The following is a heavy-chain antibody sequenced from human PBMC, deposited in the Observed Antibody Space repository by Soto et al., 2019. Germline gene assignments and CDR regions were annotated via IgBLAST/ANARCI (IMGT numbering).Heavy chain of an antibody. CDR1: GFTFNFYN. V-gene: IGHV3-48*02. CDR2: ISSRSDTI. CDR3: ARHGGRGSNMDV. Sequence: GGSLRLSCAASGFTFNFYNMNWVRQAPGKGLEWISYISSRSDTIYYADSVKGRFTISRDNAKNSLYLQINSLRDEDTAVYYCARHGGRGSNMDVWGQGPTVTVSS. J-gene: IGHJ6*02. D-gene: IGHD3-16*01.